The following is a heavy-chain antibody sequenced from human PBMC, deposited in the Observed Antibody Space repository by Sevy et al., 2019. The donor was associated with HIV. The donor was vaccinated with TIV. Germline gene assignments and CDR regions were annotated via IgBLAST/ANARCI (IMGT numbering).Heavy chain of an antibody. CDR2: ISYDGSNE. D-gene: IGHD1-1*01. V-gene: IGHV3-30-3*01. J-gene: IGHJ1*01. Sequence: GGSLRLSCAASGFTFSYFSMHWVRQAPGKGLEWVATISYDGSNEHYADSVKGRFTISRDNSKNAVYLQMNSLRAEDTVVYSAAWERLSSDVDEDLEVWGQGTMVTVSS. CDR3: AWERLSSDVDEDLEV. CDR1: GFTFSYFS.